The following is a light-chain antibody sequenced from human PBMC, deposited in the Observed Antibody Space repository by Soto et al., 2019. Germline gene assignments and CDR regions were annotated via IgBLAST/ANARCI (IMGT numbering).Light chain of an antibody. V-gene: IGKV1-39*01. J-gene: IGKJ3*01. CDR1: QSIGNY. Sequence: DIQMTQSPSSLSASVGDRVTITCRASQSIGNYLNWYQQKPGKATKLLIYSASSLQSGVPSRFGGSGSGTDFTHTISRLQPEDFATYYCQQSYKTPRTFGPGTKVDIK. CDR2: SAS. CDR3: QQSYKTPRT.